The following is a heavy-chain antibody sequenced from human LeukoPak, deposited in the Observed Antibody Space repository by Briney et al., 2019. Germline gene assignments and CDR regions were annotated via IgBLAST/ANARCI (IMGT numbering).Heavy chain of an antibody. CDR2: ISAYNGNT. CDR1: GYTFTSYG. CDR3: ARMDYDFDIFYFDY. D-gene: IGHD3-3*01. Sequence: GAXVKVSCKASGYTFTSYGISWVRQAPGQGLEWMGWISAYNGNTNYAQKLQGRVTMTTDTSTSTAYMELRSLRSDDTAVYYCARMDYDFDIFYFDYWGQGTLVTVSS. V-gene: IGHV1-18*01. J-gene: IGHJ4*02.